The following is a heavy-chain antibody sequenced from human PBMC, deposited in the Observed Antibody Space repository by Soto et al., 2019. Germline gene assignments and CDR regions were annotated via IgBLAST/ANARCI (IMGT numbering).Heavy chain of an antibody. CDR3: AKDSGGWSGYYTRMDV. D-gene: IGHD3-3*01. CDR1: GFAFSSYA. J-gene: IGHJ6*02. CDR2: ISGSGSRT. V-gene: IGHV3-23*01. Sequence: GGSLRLSWAASGFAFSSYAMNWVRQAPGKGLEWVSAISGSGSRTYYADSVKGRFTISRDKSKNTLYLQMNSLSAEDTAVYYRAKDSGGWSGYYTRMDVCGQRTTVTASS.